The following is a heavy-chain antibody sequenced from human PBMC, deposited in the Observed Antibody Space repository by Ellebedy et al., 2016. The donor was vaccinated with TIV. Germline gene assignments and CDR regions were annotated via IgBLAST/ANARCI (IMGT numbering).Heavy chain of an antibody. D-gene: IGHD1-1*01. J-gene: IGHJ4*02. Sequence: GGSLRLSCAASGFTFSGYGMHWVRQAPGKGLEWVAVIWYDGSNEYYADSVKGRFTISRDNSKNTLYLQMNSLRAKDTAVYYCARDKGAITTTLYFDYWGQGTLVTVSS. CDR1: GFTFSGYG. V-gene: IGHV3-33*01. CDR3: ARDKGAITTTLYFDY. CDR2: IWYDGSNE.